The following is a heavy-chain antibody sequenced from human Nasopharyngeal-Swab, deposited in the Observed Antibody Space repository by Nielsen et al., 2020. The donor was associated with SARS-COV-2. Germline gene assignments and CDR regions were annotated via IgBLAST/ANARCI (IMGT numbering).Heavy chain of an antibody. CDR1: GFTLSSIW. Sequence: GGSLRLSCAASGFTLSSIWISWVRQAPGKGLEWVANIKRDGSEKYYADSVKGRFTVSRDNAKSSLYLQMNSLRAEDTAVYYCAREWEAYGYLGGNYRYTIFDYWGRGTLVTVSS. CDR3: AREWEAYGYLGGNYRYTIFDY. V-gene: IGHV3-7*01. CDR2: IKRDGSEK. D-gene: IGHD3-16*02. J-gene: IGHJ4*01.